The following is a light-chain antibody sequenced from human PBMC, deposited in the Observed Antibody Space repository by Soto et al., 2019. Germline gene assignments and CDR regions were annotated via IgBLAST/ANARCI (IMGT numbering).Light chain of an antibody. CDR3: QQRNYWPRT. J-gene: IGKJ1*01. Sequence: EIVMTQSPATLSLSPGERATLSCRASQSVSSFLAWYQQRPGQTPRLLIYDASNRATGIPARFSGSGSGTDFTPTISSLEPDDFAVYYCQQRNYWPRTFGQGTKVEMK. V-gene: IGKV3-11*01. CDR1: QSVSSF. CDR2: DAS.